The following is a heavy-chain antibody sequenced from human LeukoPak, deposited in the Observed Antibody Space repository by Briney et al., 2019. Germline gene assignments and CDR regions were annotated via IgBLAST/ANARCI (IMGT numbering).Heavy chain of an antibody. Sequence: GASVKVSCKASGYTFISYDIKWVRQATGQGLEWMGYMNPNSGNTRYAQKFQGRVTMTRNTSISTAYMELSSLRSEDTAVYYCTRVPRTAVGIWGQGTMVTVSS. J-gene: IGHJ3*02. V-gene: IGHV1-8*01. D-gene: IGHD6-19*01. CDR2: MNPNSGNT. CDR1: GYTFISYD. CDR3: TRVPRTAVGI.